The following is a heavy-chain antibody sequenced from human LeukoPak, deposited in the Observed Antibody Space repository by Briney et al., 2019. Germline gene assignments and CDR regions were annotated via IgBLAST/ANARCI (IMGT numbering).Heavy chain of an antibody. CDR1: GFTFSSYG. Sequence: GGSLRLSCAASGFTFSSYGMHWVRQAPGKGLEWVAVIWYDGSNKYYADSMKGRFTISRDNSKNTLYLQMNSLRAEDTAVYYCARGGEGDYGNFQHWGQGTLVTVSS. J-gene: IGHJ1*01. CDR2: IWYDGSNK. D-gene: IGHD4-17*01. CDR3: ARGGEGDYGNFQH. V-gene: IGHV3-33*01.